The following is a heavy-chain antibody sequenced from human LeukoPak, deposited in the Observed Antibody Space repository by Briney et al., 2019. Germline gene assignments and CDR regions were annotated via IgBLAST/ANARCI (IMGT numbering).Heavy chain of an antibody. V-gene: IGHV4-59*01. CDR2: IYYSGST. CDR3: ARGSGPVTIDY. D-gene: IGHD4-17*01. J-gene: IGHJ4*01. Sequence: PSETLSLTCTVSGGSISSYYWSWIRQPPGKGLEWIGYIYYSGSTNYNPSLKSRVTISVDTSKNQFSLKLSSVTAADTAVYYCARGSGPVTIDYWGHGTLVTVS. CDR1: GGSISSYY.